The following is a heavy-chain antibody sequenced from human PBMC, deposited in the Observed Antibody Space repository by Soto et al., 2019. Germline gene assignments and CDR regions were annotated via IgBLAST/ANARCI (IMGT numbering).Heavy chain of an antibody. CDR2: TYYRSKWYN. J-gene: IGHJ4*02. D-gene: IGHD6-19*01. Sequence: SQTLSLTCAISGDSVSSNSATWNWFRQSPSRGLEWLGRTYYRSKWYNDYAVSVQGRMTINPDTSKSQFSLQLNSVTPEDTAVYYCARERKEVAGTLNPLDDWGQGTLVTVSS. V-gene: IGHV6-1*01. CDR1: GDSVSSNSAT. CDR3: ARERKEVAGTLNPLDD.